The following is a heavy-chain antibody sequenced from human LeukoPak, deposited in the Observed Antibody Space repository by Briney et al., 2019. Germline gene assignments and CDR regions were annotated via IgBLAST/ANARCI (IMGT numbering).Heavy chain of an antibody. CDR2: IYPADSDT. Sequence: GESLKISCKGSGYRFTSQWIAWVRQMPGKGLEWMGIIYPADSDTRYSPSFQGQVIISADKSASTAYLQWSSLKTSDTAMYYCARRGRDSNGYLNYFDYWGQGALVTVSS. CDR3: ARRGRDSNGYLNYFDY. D-gene: IGHD3-22*01. V-gene: IGHV5-51*01. CDR1: GYRFTSQW. J-gene: IGHJ4*02.